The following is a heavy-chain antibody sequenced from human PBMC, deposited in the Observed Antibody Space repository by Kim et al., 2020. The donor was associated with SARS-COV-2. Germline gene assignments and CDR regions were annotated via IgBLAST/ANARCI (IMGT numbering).Heavy chain of an antibody. D-gene: IGHD4-4*01. Sequence: SETLSLTCTVSGGSINSAGYYWSWIRQHPGKGLEWIGYINYSGSTYYNPSLKSRVTISIDTSKNQFSLKLSSVTAADTAVYYCARDNTVAIGNFDYWRQGTLVTVSS. CDR2: INYSGST. J-gene: IGHJ4*02. V-gene: IGHV4-31*03. CDR3: ARDNTVAIGNFDY. CDR1: GGSINSAGYY.